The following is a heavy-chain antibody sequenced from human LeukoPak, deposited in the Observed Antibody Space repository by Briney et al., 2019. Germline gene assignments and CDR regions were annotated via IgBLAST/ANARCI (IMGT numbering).Heavy chain of an antibody. CDR3: ARVTNSGWYTDF. Sequence: GASVKVSCKASGYTFTGYYMHWVRQAPGQGLEWMGWINPNSGGTNYAQKFQGRVTMTRDTSVSTVYMELTRLRSDDTAVYYCARVTNSGWYTDFWGQGTLITVSS. J-gene: IGHJ4*02. D-gene: IGHD6-19*01. V-gene: IGHV1-2*02. CDR1: GYTFTGYY. CDR2: INPNSGGT.